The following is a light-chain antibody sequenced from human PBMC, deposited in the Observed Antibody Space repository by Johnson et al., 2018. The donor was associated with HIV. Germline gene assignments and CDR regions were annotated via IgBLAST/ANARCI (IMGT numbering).Light chain of an antibody. CDR3: GTWDSSLSACV. CDR2: DNN. CDR1: SSNIGRNY. J-gene: IGLJ1*01. V-gene: IGLV1-51*01. Sequence: HSVLTQPPSVSAAPGQKVTISCSGSSSNIGRNYVSWYQQLPGTAPKLLIFDNNKRPSGIPDRFPASKSGTSATLGITGLQTGDEADYYCGTWDSSLSACVFGTGTKVTVL.